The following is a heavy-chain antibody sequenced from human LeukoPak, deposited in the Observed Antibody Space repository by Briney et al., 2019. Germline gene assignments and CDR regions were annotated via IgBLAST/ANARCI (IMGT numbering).Heavy chain of an antibody. D-gene: IGHD2-2*02. CDR2: INSDGSST. V-gene: IGHV3-74*01. Sequence: PGGSLRLSCAASGFTFSSYWMHWVRQAPGKGLVWVSRINSDGSSTSYADSVKGRFTISRDNAKNTLYLQMNSLRAEDTAVYYCASQPVGYCSITSCYRGYYMDVWGKGTTVTVSS. CDR3: ASQPVGYCSITSCYRGYYMDV. CDR1: GFTFSSYW. J-gene: IGHJ6*03.